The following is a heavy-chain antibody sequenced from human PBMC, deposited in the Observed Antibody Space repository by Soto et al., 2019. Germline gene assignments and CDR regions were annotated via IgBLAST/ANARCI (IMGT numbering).Heavy chain of an antibody. CDR1: GFTLSSYS. J-gene: IGHJ4*02. D-gene: IGHD6-19*01. CDR2: ISYDGNKK. CDR3: ARSVAVAGLDF. Sequence: QVQLVESGGGVVQPGRSLRLSCAASGFTLSSYSMYWVRQTPGKGLEWVALISYDGNKKDYGDSVRGRFTISRDTSKNTVYLQMNSLRPEETAVYYCARSVAVAGLDFWGQGTLVTVSS. V-gene: IGHV3-30-3*01.